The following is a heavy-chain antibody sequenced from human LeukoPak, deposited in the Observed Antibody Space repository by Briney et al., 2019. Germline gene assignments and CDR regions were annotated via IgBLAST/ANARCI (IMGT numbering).Heavy chain of an antibody. D-gene: IGHD3-9*01. CDR2: IYPGDSDT. V-gene: IGHV5-51*01. Sequence: PGEFLKISCKGSGYSFTSYWICWVRQMRGKGLEWMGIIYPGDSDTYYSPSFQGQVTISTDNSISTAYLQWSSLKASDTAMYYCARHWFSYDILTGYPKNNWFDPWGQGTLVTVSS. CDR3: ARHWFSYDILTGYPKNNWFDP. J-gene: IGHJ5*02. CDR1: GYSFTSYW.